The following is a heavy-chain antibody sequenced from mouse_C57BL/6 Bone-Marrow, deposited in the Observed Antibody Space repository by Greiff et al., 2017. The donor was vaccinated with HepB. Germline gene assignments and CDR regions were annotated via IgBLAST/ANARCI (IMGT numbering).Heavy chain of an antibody. CDR2: INPYNGGT. Sequence: EVQLQQSGPVLVKPGASVKMSCKASGYTFTDYYMNWVKQSHGKSLEWIGVINPYNGGTSYNQKFKGKATLTVDKSSSTAYMELNSLTSEDSAVYYCARAYYSNSHFDYWGQGTTLTVSS. CDR1: GYTFTDYY. CDR3: ARAYYSNSHFDY. J-gene: IGHJ2*01. V-gene: IGHV1-19*01. D-gene: IGHD2-5*01.